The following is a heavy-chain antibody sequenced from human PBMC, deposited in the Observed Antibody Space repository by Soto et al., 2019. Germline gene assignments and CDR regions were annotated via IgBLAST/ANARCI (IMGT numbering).Heavy chain of an antibody. CDR3: ARAVIAAAGTYYYYYGMDV. Sequence: LRLSCAASGFTFSSYDMHWVRQATGKGLEWVSAIGTAGDTYYPGSVKGRFTISRENAKNSLYLQMNSLIAGDTAVYYCARAVIAAAGTYYYYYGMDVWGQGTTVTVSS. D-gene: IGHD6-13*01. CDR2: IGTAGDT. CDR1: GFTFSSYD. J-gene: IGHJ6*02. V-gene: IGHV3-13*01.